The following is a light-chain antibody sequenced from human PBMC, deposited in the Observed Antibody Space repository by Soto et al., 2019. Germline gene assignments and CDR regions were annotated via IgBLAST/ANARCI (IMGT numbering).Light chain of an antibody. CDR3: QQYNSYPPT. V-gene: IGKV1D-16*01. Sequence: DIQMTQSPSSLSASVGDRVTITCRASQGISTWLAWYQQKPEKVPKSLIYDASNLQSGVPSRFSGSGSGTDFTLTISSLQPEDVATYYCQQYNSYPPTFGGGTKVEIK. CDR2: DAS. CDR1: QGISTW. J-gene: IGKJ4*01.